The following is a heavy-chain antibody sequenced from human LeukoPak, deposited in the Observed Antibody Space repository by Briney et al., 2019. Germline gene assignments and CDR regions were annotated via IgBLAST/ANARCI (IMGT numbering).Heavy chain of an antibody. CDR2: ISSSGSTI. CDR1: GFTFSDYY. CDR3: ARVTYYYDSSGYFDC. J-gene: IGHJ4*02. D-gene: IGHD3-22*01. V-gene: IGHV3-11*01. Sequence: PGGSLRLSCAASGFTFSDYYMSWIRQAPGKGLEWVSYISSSGSTIYYADSVKGRFTISRDNAKNSLYLQMNSLRAEDTAVYYCARVTYYYDSSGYFDCWGQGTLVTVSS.